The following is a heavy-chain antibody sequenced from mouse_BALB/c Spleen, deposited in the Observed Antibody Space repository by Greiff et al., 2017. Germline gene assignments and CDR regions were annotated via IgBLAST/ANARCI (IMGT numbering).Heavy chain of an antibody. CDR1: GYSITSGYY. V-gene: IGHV3-6*02. CDR3: ARGYGSILDY. D-gene: IGHD1-1*01. CDR2: ISYDGSN. J-gene: IGHJ2*01. Sequence: DVQLQESGPGLVKPSQSLSLTCSVTGYSITSGYYWNWIRQFPGNKLEWMGYISYDGSNNYNPSLKNRISITRDTSKNQFFLKLNSVTTEDTATYYCARGYGSILDYWGQGTTLTVSS.